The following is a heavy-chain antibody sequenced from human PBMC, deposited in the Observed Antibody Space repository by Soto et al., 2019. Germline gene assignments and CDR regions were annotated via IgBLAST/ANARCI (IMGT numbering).Heavy chain of an antibody. D-gene: IGHD2-2*01. J-gene: IGHJ3*02. CDR3: AKMSGAVVPAAIGAFDI. Sequence: GGSLRLSCAASGFTFSSYAMSWVRQGPGKGLEWVSSISGSGGSTYYADSVKGRFTISRDNSKNTLYLQMNSLRAEDTAVYYCAKMSGAVVPAAIGAFDIWGQGTMGTVSS. V-gene: IGHV3-23*01. CDR1: GFTFSSYA. CDR2: ISGSGGST.